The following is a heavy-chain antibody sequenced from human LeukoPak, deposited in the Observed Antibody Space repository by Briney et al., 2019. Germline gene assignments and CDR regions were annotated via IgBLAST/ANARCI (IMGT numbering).Heavy chain of an antibody. V-gene: IGHV3-7*01. CDR2: IKQDGSEK. D-gene: IGHD1-14*01. CDR1: GFTFSSYW. CDR3: ARVNRLPSANWFDP. J-gene: IGHJ5*02. Sequence: QSGGSLRLSCAASGFTFSSYWMSWVRQAPGKGLEWVANIKQDGSEKYYVDSVKGRFTISRDNAKNSLYLQMNSLRAEDTAVYYCARVNRLPSANWFDPWGQGTLVTVSS.